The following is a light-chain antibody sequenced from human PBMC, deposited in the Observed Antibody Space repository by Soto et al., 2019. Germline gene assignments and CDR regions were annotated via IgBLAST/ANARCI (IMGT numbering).Light chain of an antibody. CDR3: PSYTTSSTWV. CDR1: SSDVGFYNY. J-gene: IGLJ3*02. Sequence: QSALTQPASVSGSPGQSITISCSGTSSDVGFYNYVSWFQQYPGKAPKLMIFEVTNRPSGVSDRFSGSKSDNTASLTISGLQADDEADYFCPSYTTSSTWVFGGGTKLTVL. CDR2: EVT. V-gene: IGLV2-14*01.